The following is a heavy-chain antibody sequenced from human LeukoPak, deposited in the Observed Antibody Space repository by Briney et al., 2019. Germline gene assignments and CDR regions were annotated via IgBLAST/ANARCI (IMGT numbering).Heavy chain of an antibody. J-gene: IGHJ5*02. CDR2: IYSDGST. D-gene: IGHD1-26*01. Sequence: GGSLRLSCAASGFIVSSNYMSWVRQAPGKGLEWVSIIYSDGSTYYADSVKGRFTISRDNSKNTLYLQMNSLRAEDTAVYYCARANSATIPGVDPWGQGTLVTVFS. V-gene: IGHV3-53*01. CDR3: ARANSATIPGVDP. CDR1: GFIVSSNY.